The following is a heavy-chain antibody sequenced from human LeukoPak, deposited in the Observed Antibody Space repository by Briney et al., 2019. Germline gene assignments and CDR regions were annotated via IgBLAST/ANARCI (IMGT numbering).Heavy chain of an antibody. J-gene: IGHJ6*02. Sequence: PGGSLRLSCAASGISFSDQYMDWVRQAPGKGLEWVAVISYDGSKKYYADSVKGRFTISRDNSKNTLDLQMNSLRAEDTAVYYCAKDGCSSTSCYVRDYYYGVDVWGQGTTVTVSS. CDR2: ISYDGSKK. CDR1: GISFSDQY. V-gene: IGHV3-30*18. D-gene: IGHD2-2*01. CDR3: AKDGCSSTSCYVRDYYYGVDV.